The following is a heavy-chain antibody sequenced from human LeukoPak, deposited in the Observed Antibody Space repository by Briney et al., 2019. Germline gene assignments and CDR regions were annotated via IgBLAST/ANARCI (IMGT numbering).Heavy chain of an antibody. J-gene: IGHJ5*02. CDR3: ARDKGYDFWSGYSLGFDP. Sequence: PGGSLRLSCAASGFTFSSYSMNWVRQAPGKGLEWVSSISSSSSYIYYADSVKGRFTISRDNAKNSLYLQMNSLRAEDTAVYYCARDKGYDFWSGYSLGFDPWGQGTLATVSS. D-gene: IGHD3-3*01. CDR1: GFTFSSYS. V-gene: IGHV3-21*01. CDR2: ISSSSSYI.